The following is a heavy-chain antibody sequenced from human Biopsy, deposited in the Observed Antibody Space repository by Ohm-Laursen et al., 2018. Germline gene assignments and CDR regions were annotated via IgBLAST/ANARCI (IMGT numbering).Heavy chain of an antibody. CDR2: INHSGST. D-gene: IGHD1-26*01. V-gene: IGHV4-34*01. CDR1: GGSFTGYY. Sequence: TLSLTCAVYGGSFTGYYWSWIRQPPGKGLEWIGEINHSGSTNYNPSLRSRVTISVDRSKNQFSLELSSVTAADTAVYYCARVGAGAPSIDYFDYWGQGALVTVSS. J-gene: IGHJ4*02. CDR3: ARVGAGAPSIDYFDY.